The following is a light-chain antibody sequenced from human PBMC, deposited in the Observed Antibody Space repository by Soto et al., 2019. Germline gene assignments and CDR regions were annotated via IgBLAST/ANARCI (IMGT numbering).Light chain of an antibody. V-gene: IGLV1-51*02. J-gene: IGLJ3*02. Sequence: QAVVTQPPSVSAAPGQKVTISCSGSSSNIGNNYVSWYQQLPGTAPKLLIYENNRRPSGIPDRFSGSKSGTSATLGITGLQTGDEAEYYCGTWDSSLSAGVFGGGTKVTVL. CDR2: ENN. CDR1: SSNIGNNY. CDR3: GTWDSSLSAGV.